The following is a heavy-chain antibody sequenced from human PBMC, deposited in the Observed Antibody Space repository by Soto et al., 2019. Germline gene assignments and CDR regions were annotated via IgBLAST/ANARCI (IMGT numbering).Heavy chain of an antibody. J-gene: IGHJ6*02. Sequence: VQLVESGGGLVQPGGSLRLSCAASGFTFSSYEMNWVRQAPGKGLEWVSYISSSGSTIYYADSVKGRFTISRDNAKNSLYLQMNSLRAEDTAVYYCARDGPGRVGATSYYYYYGMDVWGQGTTVTVSS. V-gene: IGHV3-48*03. D-gene: IGHD1-26*01. CDR1: GFTFSSYE. CDR3: ARDGPGRVGATSYYYYYGMDV. CDR2: ISSSGSTI.